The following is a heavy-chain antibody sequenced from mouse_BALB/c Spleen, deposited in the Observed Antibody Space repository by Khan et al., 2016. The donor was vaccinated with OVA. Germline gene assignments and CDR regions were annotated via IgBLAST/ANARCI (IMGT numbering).Heavy chain of an antibody. J-gene: IGHJ3*01. CDR1: GFSITSDYA. CDR3: ARGRSY. CDR2: ISYSGTI. Sequence: EVQLQESGPGLVKPSQSLSLTCTVTGFSITSDYAWNWIRQFPGNKLDWMGYISYSGTISYHPSLKSRISITRDTSKNQFFLQLNSVTTEDTATYYCARGRSYWGQGTLVTVSA. V-gene: IGHV3-2*02.